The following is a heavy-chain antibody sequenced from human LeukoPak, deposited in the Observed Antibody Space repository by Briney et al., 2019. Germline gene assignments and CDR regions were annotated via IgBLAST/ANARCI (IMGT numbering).Heavy chain of an antibody. D-gene: IGHD5-12*01. CDR3: SKDRVGYSGYDGAYFDS. J-gene: IGHJ4*02. Sequence: PGGSLSFSCAASGFTFVNYAMSWVRQAPGKGLQWVSTISGRGSTIYYADSVKGRFTISRDNSKNTVFLQMNSLTAEDTAVYYCSKDRVGYSGYDGAYFDSWGQGTLVTVSS. CDR2: ISGRGSTI. V-gene: IGHV3-23*01. CDR1: GFTFVNYA.